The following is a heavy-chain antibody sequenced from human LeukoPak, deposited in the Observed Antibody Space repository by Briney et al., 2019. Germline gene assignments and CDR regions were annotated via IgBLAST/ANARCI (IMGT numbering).Heavy chain of an antibody. Sequence: SETLSLTCAVYGGSFSGYYWSWIRQPPGKGLEWIGEINHSGSTNYNPSLKSLVTISVDTSKNQFSLKLSSVTAADTAVYYCARGVGYYYYYMDVWGKGTTVTVSS. V-gene: IGHV4-34*01. CDR1: GGSFSGYY. J-gene: IGHJ6*03. CDR2: INHSGST. CDR3: ARGVGYYYYYMDV.